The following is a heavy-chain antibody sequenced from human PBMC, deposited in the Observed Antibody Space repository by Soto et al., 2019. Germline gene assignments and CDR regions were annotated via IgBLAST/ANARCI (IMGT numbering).Heavy chain of an antibody. CDR3: ARASLRAYYYDSSGIDFDY. V-gene: IGHV3-23*01. D-gene: IGHD3-22*01. CDR1: GFTFSNYA. Sequence: LRLSCAASGFTFSNYAMSWVRRAPGKGLEWVSVIRQTTGSTYYADSVKGRFTISRDNSKNTLYLQMNSLRAEDTAVYYCARASLRAYYYDSSGIDFDYWGQGTLVTVSS. J-gene: IGHJ4*02. CDR2: IRQTTGST.